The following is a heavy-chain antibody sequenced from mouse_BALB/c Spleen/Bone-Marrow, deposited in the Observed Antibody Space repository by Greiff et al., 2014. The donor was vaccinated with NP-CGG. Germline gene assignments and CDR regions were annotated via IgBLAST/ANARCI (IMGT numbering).Heavy chain of an antibody. CDR1: GYTFTSYG. CDR3: ARRTFAMDY. CDR2: IDPSNSES. J-gene: IGHJ4*01. Sequence: HVQLQESGPELVRPGTSVKMSCKASGYTFTSYGMHWVKQKPGQGLEWIGIIDPSNSESRLNQKFKDKATLNVDKFSNTAYMQFSSLTSEDSAVYYGARRTFAMDYWGQGTSVTVSS. V-gene: IGHV1-59*01.